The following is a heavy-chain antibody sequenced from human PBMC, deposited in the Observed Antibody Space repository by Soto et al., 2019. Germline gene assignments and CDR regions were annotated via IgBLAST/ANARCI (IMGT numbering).Heavy chain of an antibody. CDR3: ARDSTYYYDSSGYYYYYYGMDV. CDR2: IYYSGST. D-gene: IGHD3-22*01. Sequence: SVILSLTCTVSGGSISSYYWSWIRQPPGKGLEWIGYIYYSGSTNYNPSLKSRVTISVDTSKNQFSLKLSSVTAADTAVYYCARDSTYYYDSSGYYYYYYGMDVWGQGTTVTVSS. V-gene: IGHV4-59*01. CDR1: GGSISSYY. J-gene: IGHJ6*02.